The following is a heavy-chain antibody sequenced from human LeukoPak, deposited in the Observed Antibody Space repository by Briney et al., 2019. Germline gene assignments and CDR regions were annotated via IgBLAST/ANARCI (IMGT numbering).Heavy chain of an antibody. V-gene: IGHV4-61*08. D-gene: IGHD3-22*01. J-gene: IGHJ2*01. CDR2: IYYSGST. Sequence: SDTLSLTCTVSGGSISSVGYYWSWIRQHPGKGLEWIGYIYYSGSTNYNPSLKSRVTISVDTSKNQFSLKLSSVTAADTAVYYCARDRSDYYDSSGYYTEVDWYFDLWGRGTLVTVSS. CDR3: ARDRSDYYDSSGYYTEVDWYFDL. CDR1: GGSISSVGYY.